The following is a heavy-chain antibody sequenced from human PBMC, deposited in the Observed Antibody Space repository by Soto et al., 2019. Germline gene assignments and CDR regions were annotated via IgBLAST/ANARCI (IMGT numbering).Heavy chain of an antibody. CDR2: INHSGST. Sequence: QVQLQQWGAGLLKPSETLSLTCAVYGGSFSGYSWSWIRQPPGKGLECIGEINHSGSTNYNPSLKSRVTMSVNTSKNQFSLKLSSVPAADTAVYYCARGRAVLRYLDWPKGYYYGMDVWGKGTTVTVSS. V-gene: IGHV4-34*01. CDR3: ARGRAVLRYLDWPKGYYYGMDV. D-gene: IGHD3-9*01. CDR1: GGSFSGYS. J-gene: IGHJ6*04.